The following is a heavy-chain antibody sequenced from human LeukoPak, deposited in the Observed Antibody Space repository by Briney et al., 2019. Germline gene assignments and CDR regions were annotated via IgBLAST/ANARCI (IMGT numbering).Heavy chain of an antibody. Sequence: GGSLRLSCAASGFTFSDAWMNWVRQAPGKGLEWVGRIKSKTDGGTIDYAAPVKGRFTISRDDSKNTLYLQMNSLKTEDTAVYYCAKDPPRGPYSSPSFYFDYWGQGTLVTVSS. J-gene: IGHJ4*02. D-gene: IGHD6-13*01. V-gene: IGHV3-15*01. CDR3: AKDPPRGPYSSPSFYFDY. CDR2: IKSKTDGGTI. CDR1: GFTFSDAW.